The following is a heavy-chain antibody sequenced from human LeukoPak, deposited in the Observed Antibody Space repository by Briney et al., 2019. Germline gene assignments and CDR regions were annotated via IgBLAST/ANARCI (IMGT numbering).Heavy chain of an antibody. CDR1: GFTFSNAW. CDR3: STIYDYVWGSYRRSLYYFDY. Sequence: GGSLRLSCAASGFTFSNAWMTWVRQAPGKGLEWVGRIKSTADGGTTDYAAPVKGRFTISRDDSKNTLYPQMNSLKTEDTAIYYCSTIYDYVWGSYRRSLYYFDYWGQGTLVTVSS. D-gene: IGHD3-16*02. V-gene: IGHV3-15*01. J-gene: IGHJ4*02. CDR2: IKSTADGGTT.